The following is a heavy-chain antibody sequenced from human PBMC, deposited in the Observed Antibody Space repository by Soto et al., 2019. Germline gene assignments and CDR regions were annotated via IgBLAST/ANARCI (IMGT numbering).Heavy chain of an antibody. CDR2: ISYDGSNK. J-gene: IGHJ6*02. CDR3: ARDSTVTYYYYYGMDV. V-gene: IGHV3-30-3*01. D-gene: IGHD4-4*01. Sequence: QVQLVESGGGVVRPGRSLRLSCAASGFTFSSYAMHWVRQAPGKGLEWVAVISYDGSNKYYADSVKGRFTISRDNSKNTLYLQMNSLRAEDAAVYYCARDSTVTYYYYYGMDVWGQGTTVTVSS. CDR1: GFTFSSYA.